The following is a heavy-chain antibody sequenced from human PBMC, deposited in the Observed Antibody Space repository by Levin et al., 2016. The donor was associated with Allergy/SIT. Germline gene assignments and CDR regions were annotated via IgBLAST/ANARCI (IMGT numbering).Heavy chain of an antibody. CDR2: IYYSGST. CDR1: GGSFSSYY. D-gene: IGHD6-19*01. V-gene: IGHV4-59*13. Sequence: SETLSLTCAVYGGSFSSYYWSWIRQPPGKGLEWIGYIYYSGSTNYNPSLKSRVTISVDTSKNQFSLKLSSVTAADTAVYYCARDPSSGWERFFDYWGQGTLVTVSS. CDR3: ARDPSSGWERFFDY. J-gene: IGHJ4*02.